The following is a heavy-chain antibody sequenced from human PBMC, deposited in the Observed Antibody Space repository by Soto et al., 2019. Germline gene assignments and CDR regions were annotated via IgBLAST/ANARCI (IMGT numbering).Heavy chain of an antibody. Sequence: SETLSLTCTVSGGSVSSGSYYWSWIRQPPGKGLEWIGYIYYSGSTNHNPSLKSRVTISVDTPKNQFSLKLSSVTAADTAVYYCASERRIQLSYGMDVWGQGTTVTVSS. V-gene: IGHV4-61*01. J-gene: IGHJ6*02. CDR3: ASERRIQLSYGMDV. CDR1: GGSVSSGSYY. CDR2: IYYSGST. D-gene: IGHD5-18*01.